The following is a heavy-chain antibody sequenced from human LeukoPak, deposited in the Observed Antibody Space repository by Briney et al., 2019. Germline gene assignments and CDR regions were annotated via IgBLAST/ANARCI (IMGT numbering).Heavy chain of an antibody. D-gene: IGHD3-22*01. Sequence: SVKVSCKASGGTFTSYAISWVRQAPGQGLEWMGGIIPIFGTANYAQKFQGRVTITTDESTSTAYMELSSLRSEDPAVYYCAREDYYDSCGYSLFDYWGQGTLVTVSS. CDR3: AREDYYDSCGYSLFDY. V-gene: IGHV1-69*05. J-gene: IGHJ4*02. CDR1: GGTFTSYA. CDR2: IIPIFGTA.